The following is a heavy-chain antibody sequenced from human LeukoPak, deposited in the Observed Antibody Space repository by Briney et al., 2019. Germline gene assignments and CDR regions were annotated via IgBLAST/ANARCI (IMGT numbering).Heavy chain of an antibody. Sequence: GGSLRLSCAASGFTFSCSAMHWVRQASGKGLEWVGRIRSKANSYATAYAASVKGRFTISRDDSKNTAYLQMNSLKTEDTAVYYCTRPRGQYDILTGGTDYWGQGPLVSVSS. D-gene: IGHD3-9*01. CDR1: GFTFSCSA. J-gene: IGHJ4*02. V-gene: IGHV3-73*01. CDR2: IRSKANSYAT. CDR3: TRPRGQYDILTGGTDY.